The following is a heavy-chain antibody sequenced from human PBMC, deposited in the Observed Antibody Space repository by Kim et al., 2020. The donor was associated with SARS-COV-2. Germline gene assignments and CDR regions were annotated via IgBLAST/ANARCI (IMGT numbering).Heavy chain of an antibody. J-gene: IGHJ5*01. CDR1: GFTFDDYA. CDR2: ISWNSGSI. Sequence: GGSLRLSCAASGFTFDDYAMHWVRQAPGKGLEWVSGISWNSGSIGYADSVKGRFTISRDNAKNSLYLQMNSLRAEDTALYYCAKGLGSGRFTLFDYWGHGTLVTVSS. D-gene: IGHD3-10*01. CDR3: AKGLGSGRFTLFDY. V-gene: IGHV3-9*01.